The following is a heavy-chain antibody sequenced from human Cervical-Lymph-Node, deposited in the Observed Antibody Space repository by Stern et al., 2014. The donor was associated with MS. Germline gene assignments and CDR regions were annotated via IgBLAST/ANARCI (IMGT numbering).Heavy chain of an antibody. CDR2: ISWNSGSM. CDR3: AKDISSGRWEAQYYYGMDV. V-gene: IGHV3-9*01. D-gene: IGHD6-19*01. CDR1: RFNFDDYA. Sequence: VQLGQSGGGFVQPGRSLRLSCAGSRFNFDDYAMHWVRPAPGRGLEWVSSISWNSGSMEYADSVKGRFTISRDNAKNSLYLQMDSLRVEDTAIYYCAKDISSGRWEAQYYYGMDVWGQGTTVTVSS. J-gene: IGHJ6*02.